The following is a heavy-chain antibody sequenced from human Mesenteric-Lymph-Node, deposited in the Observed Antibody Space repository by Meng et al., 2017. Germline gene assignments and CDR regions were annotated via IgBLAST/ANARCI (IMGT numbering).Heavy chain of an antibody. D-gene: IGHD6-25*01. CDR3: ARGPSAAFDF. J-gene: IGHJ3*01. Sequence: QLQLQESGPGLLRPSQTLSLPCAASGGSVSSGVYSWRWIRQPPGEGLEWIGYIYHTGSAFYNPSLKSRVTISIDRSKNQFSLKLVSVSAADTAVYYCARGPSAAFDFWGRGTMVTVSS. CDR1: GGSVSSGVYS. V-gene: IGHV4-30-2*01. CDR2: IYHTGSA.